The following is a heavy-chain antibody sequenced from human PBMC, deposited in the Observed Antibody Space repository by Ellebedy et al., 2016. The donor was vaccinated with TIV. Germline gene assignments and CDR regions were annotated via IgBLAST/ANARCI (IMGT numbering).Heavy chain of an antibody. CDR3: AREGTTVTTYGVDV. V-gene: IGHV3-64D*09. CDR1: GFTFSTYA. Sequence: PGGSLRLSCAASGFTFSTYAMHWVRQAPGKGLEYVSAISGNGGSTYYADSVKGRFTISRDNSQNSLYLQMSSLRAEDTAVYYCAREGTTVTTYGVDVWGQGTTVTVSS. CDR2: ISGNGGST. D-gene: IGHD4-17*01. J-gene: IGHJ6*02.